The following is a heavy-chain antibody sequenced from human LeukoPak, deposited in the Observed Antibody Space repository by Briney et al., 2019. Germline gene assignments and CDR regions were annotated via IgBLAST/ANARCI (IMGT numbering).Heavy chain of an antibody. D-gene: IGHD5-18*01. CDR3: AGSRIQLWGLDY. CDR2: IIPIFGTA. Sequence: SVKVSCKASGGTFSSYAISWVRQAPGQGLEWMGGIIPIFGTANYAQKFQGRVTITADESTSAAYMELSRLRSDDTAVYYCAGSRIQLWGLDYWGQGTLVTVSS. CDR1: GGTFSSYA. J-gene: IGHJ4*02. V-gene: IGHV1-69*01.